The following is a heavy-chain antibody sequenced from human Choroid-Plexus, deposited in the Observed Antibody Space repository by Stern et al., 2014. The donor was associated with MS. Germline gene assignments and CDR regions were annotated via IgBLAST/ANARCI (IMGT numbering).Heavy chain of an antibody. CDR3: AKDRQYLTYXFDH. CDR2: GTNDGSYK. J-gene: IGHJ4*02. Sequence: VQLVESGGGVVQPGRPLRLSCVASGFTFGSCAMHWVRQAPGKGLAWVGGGTNDGSYKYYADSVKGRFTISRDNSQNTLYMQMSSLRPEDTAVYYCAKDRQYLTYXFDHWGQGSLVTVSS. D-gene: IGHD2/OR15-2a*01. V-gene: IGHV3-30*18. CDR1: GFTFGSCA.